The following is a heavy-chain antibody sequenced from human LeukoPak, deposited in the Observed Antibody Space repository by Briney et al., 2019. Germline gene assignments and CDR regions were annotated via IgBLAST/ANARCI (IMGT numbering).Heavy chain of an antibody. Sequence: GESLKISCKASGNSFTNYCVGWVRQMPGKGLEWMGIIYPDDSDTRYSPSFRGHVTISADRSISTAYLQWSSLKASDTAMYYCARLLSLAGYIDYWGQGTLVTVSS. D-gene: IGHD6-19*01. CDR3: ARLLSLAGYIDY. V-gene: IGHV5-51*01. CDR1: GNSFTNYC. J-gene: IGHJ4*02. CDR2: IYPDDSDT.